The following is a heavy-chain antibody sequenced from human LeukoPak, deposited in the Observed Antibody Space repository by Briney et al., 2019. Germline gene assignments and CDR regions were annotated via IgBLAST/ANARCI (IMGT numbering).Heavy chain of an antibody. CDR3: ASDYFLDY. Sequence: GGSLRLSCAASGFTFSSYAMTWVRQAPGKGLEWVSTISDSGARANYADSAKGRFTISRDNSMNTLYLQMNSLRADDTAVYYCASDYFLDYWGQGTLVTVSS. CDR1: GFTFSSYA. CDR2: ISDSGARA. J-gene: IGHJ4*02. D-gene: IGHD6-25*01. V-gene: IGHV3-23*01.